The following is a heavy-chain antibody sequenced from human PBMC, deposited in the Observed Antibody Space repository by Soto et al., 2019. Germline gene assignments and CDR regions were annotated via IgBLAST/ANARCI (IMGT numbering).Heavy chain of an antibody. V-gene: IGHV3-48*01. J-gene: IGHJ4*02. CDR2: ISSRSGTI. D-gene: IGHD6-13*01. CDR1: GFTFSSYS. Sequence: PGGSLRLSCAASGFTFSSYSMNWFRQAPGKGLEWVSYISSRSGTIYYADSVQGRFTISRDNAKNSLYLQMNSLRAEDTAVYYCATPPDLAEQQLVSDYWGQGTLVTVSS. CDR3: ATPPDLAEQQLVSDY.